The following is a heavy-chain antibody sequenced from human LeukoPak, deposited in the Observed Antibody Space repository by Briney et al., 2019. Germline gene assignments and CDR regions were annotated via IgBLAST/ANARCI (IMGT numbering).Heavy chain of an antibody. Sequence: PSETLSLTCAVYGGSFSGYYWSWIRQPPGKGLEWIGVINHSGSTNYNPSLKSRVTISVDTSKNQFSLKLSSVTAADTAVYYCAREPKYSSGWQPFDYWGQGTLVTVSS. CDR3: AREPKYSSGWQPFDY. D-gene: IGHD6-19*01. J-gene: IGHJ4*02. V-gene: IGHV4-34*01. CDR1: GGSFSGYY. CDR2: INHSGST.